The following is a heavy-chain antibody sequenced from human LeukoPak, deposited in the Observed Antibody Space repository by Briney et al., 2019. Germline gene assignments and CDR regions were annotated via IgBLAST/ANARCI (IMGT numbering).Heavy chain of an antibody. CDR2: INPNSGGT. J-gene: IGHJ4*02. V-gene: IGHV1-2*02. CDR1: GYTFTGYY. Sequence: GASVTVSCKASGYTFTGYYMHWVRQAPGQGLEWMGWINPNSGGTNYAQKFQGRVTMTRDTSISTAYMELSRLRSDDTAVYYCASDPYYYDSSGYYGLDYWGQGTLVTVSS. CDR3: ASDPYYYDSSGYYGLDY. D-gene: IGHD3-22*01.